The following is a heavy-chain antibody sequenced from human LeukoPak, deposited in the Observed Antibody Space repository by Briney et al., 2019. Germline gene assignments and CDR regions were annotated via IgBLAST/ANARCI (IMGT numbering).Heavy chain of an antibody. Sequence: ASVKVSCKASGYTFTSYDINWLRQATGQGLEWMGWMNPNSGNTGYAQKFQGRVTMTRNTSISTAYMELSSLRSEETAVYYCARGLDYYGSGSYYNHYYYYGMDVWGQGTTVTVSS. V-gene: IGHV1-8*01. D-gene: IGHD3-10*01. CDR3: ARGLDYYGSGSYYNHYYYYGMDV. CDR1: GYTFTSYD. J-gene: IGHJ6*02. CDR2: MNPNSGNT.